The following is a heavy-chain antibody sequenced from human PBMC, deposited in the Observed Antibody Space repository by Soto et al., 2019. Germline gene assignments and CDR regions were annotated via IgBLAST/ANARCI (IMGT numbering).Heavy chain of an antibody. V-gene: IGHV4-4*02. CDR3: ARVSGSYYYGMDV. CDR1: GGSISSSNW. J-gene: IGHJ6*02. D-gene: IGHD1-26*01. CDR2: IYHSGRT. Sequence: QVQLQESGPGLVKPSGTLSLTCAVSGGSISSSNWWSWVRQPPGKGLEWIGEIYHSGRTNYNPSLKSRAPGSLDXXKNQVSLKLSSVTAADTAVYYCARVSGSYYYGMDVWGQGTTVTVSS.